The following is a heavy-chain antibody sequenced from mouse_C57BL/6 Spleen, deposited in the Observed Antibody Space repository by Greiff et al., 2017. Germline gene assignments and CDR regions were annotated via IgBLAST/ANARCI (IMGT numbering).Heavy chain of an antibody. CDR1: GFTFSDYY. J-gene: IGHJ4*01. Sequence: EVQLQQSGGGLVQPGGSLKLSCAASGFTFSDYYMYWVRQTPEKRREWVAYSSNGGGRTDYPETVKGRFTISRDNAKNTLYLQMSRLKSEDTAMYYCARQGDGDYVRAMDYWGQGTSVTVSS. CDR2: SSNGGGRT. D-gene: IGHD2-13*01. CDR3: ARQGDGDYVRAMDY. V-gene: IGHV5-12*01.